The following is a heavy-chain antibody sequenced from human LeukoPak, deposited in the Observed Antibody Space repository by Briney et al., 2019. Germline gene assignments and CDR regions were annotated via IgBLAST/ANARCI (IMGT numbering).Heavy chain of an antibody. J-gene: IGHJ4*02. V-gene: IGHV1-18*01. CDR2: ISSYNGNT. CDR1: VYTFTSYG. D-gene: IGHD5-24*01. CDR3: ARGRWLQGRRFFTDY. Sequence: ASVKVSCKSSVYTFTSYGISWVRQAPGQGLEWMGWISSYNGNTNYAQKLQGRVTMTTDTYTSTAYMELRSLRSDDTAVYYCARGRWLQGRRFFTDYWGQGTLVTVSS.